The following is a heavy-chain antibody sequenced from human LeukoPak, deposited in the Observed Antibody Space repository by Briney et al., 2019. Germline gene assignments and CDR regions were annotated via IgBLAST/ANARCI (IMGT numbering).Heavy chain of an antibody. Sequence: GGSLRLSCAASGFTFNSYSMNWVRQAPGKGLEWVSSISSSSSYIYYADSVKGRFTISRDNAKNSLFLKMDSLRAEDTAVYYCARDEKGYSSSGPADYWGQGTLVTVSS. CDR3: ARDEKGYSSSGPADY. CDR2: ISSSSSYI. V-gene: IGHV3-21*01. CDR1: GFTFNSYS. D-gene: IGHD6-6*01. J-gene: IGHJ4*02.